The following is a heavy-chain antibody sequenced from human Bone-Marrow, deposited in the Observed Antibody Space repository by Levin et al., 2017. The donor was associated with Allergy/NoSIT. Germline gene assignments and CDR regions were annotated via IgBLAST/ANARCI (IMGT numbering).Heavy chain of an antibody. J-gene: IGHJ4*02. CDR2: ISSTGAHI. CDR3: ARTISTVTPHFDS. D-gene: IGHD3-9*01. Sequence: SCEASGFRFIMYSMKWVRQAPGKGLEWVASISSTGAHISYSDSVKGRFTISRDNDRNSVFLQLNSLRADDSAVYFCARTISTVTPHFDSWGQGTTVTVSS. CDR1: GFRFIMYS. V-gene: IGHV3-21*01.